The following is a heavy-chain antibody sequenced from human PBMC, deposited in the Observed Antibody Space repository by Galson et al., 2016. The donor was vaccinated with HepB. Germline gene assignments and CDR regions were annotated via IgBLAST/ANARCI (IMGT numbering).Heavy chain of an antibody. CDR3: VRNLYTTSRVS. CDR2: VYGGGST. CDR1: GFSLDDSY. V-gene: IGHV3-66*01. Sequence: SLRLSCAVSGFSLDDSYMTWVRQTPGERLEWVSVVYGGGSTYYADYAKGRLTISRDTSKNTVYLQLNSLRVEDTAVYYCVRNLYTTSRVSWGQGTVGTVSS. D-gene: IGHD2-2*02. J-gene: IGHJ5*02.